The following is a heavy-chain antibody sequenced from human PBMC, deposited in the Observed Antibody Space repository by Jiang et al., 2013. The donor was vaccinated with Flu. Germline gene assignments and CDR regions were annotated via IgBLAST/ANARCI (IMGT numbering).Heavy chain of an antibody. Sequence: SSVKVSCKASGGTFSSYAISWVRQAPGQGLEWMGGIIPILGIANYAQKFQGRVTITADKSTSTAYMELSSLRSEDTAVYYCARYCSSTSCPDYYGMDVWGQGTTVTVSS. D-gene: IGHD2-2*01. V-gene: IGHV1-69*10. CDR2: IIPILGIA. J-gene: IGHJ6*02. CDR1: GGTFSSYA. CDR3: ARYCSSTSCPDYYGMDV.